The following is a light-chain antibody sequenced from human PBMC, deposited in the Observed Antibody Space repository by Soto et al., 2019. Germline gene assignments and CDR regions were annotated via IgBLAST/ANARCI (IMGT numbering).Light chain of an antibody. J-gene: IGLJ2*01. Sequence: QSVLTQPPSASASLGASVTLTCTLSSGYSNYKVDWYQQRPGKGPRFVMRVGTGGIVGSKGDGIPDRFSVLGSGLNRYLTIKNIQEEDESDYHCGADHGSGSNFFEVFGGGTKLTVL. CDR2: VGTGGIVG. CDR1: SGYSNYK. CDR3: GADHGSGSNFFEV. V-gene: IGLV9-49*01.